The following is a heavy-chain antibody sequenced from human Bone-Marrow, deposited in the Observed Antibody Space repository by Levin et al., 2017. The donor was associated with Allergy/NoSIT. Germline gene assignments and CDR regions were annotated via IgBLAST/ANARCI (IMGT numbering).Heavy chain of an antibody. CDR2: IFWDDDK. D-gene: IGHD3-10*01. V-gene: IGHV2-5*02. CDR3: ASNNPGAYTGSWFGAY. Sequence: SGPTLVKPTQTLTLTCTFSGFSLKTRAAAVGWIRQPPGKALEWLALIFWDDDKRYSPSLKNRLTIAKDTSRNQVVLTMTNMEPVDTAPYYCASNNPGAYTGSWFGAYWGQGTQVTVSS. CDR1: GFSLKTRAAA. J-gene: IGHJ4*02.